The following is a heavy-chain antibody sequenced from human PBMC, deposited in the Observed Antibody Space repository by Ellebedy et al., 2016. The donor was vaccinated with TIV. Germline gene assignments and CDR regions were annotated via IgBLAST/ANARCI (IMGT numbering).Heavy chain of an antibody. V-gene: IGHV1-18*01. J-gene: IGHJ4*02. CDR2: ISAYSGNT. CDR1: GYTFTSYG. Sequence: ASVKVSCKASGYTFTSYGISWARQAPGQGLEWMGWISAYSGNTNYAQKLQGRVTLTTDTSTSTAYMELRSLRSDDTAVYYCARDARYYYDISGYLYWGQGTLVTVSS. D-gene: IGHD3-22*01. CDR3: ARDARYYYDISGYLY.